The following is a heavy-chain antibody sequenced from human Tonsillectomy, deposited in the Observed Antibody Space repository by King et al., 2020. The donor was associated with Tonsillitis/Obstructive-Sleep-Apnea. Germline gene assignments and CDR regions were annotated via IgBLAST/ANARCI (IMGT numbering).Heavy chain of an antibody. CDR2: IIPILDIA. CDR3: ATPSDYYGSGRLDY. Sequence: VQLVQSGAEVKKPGSSVKVSCKASGGTFSSYAISWVRQAPGQGLEWMGRIIPILDIANYAQKFQGRVTITADKSTSTAYMELSSLRSEDTAVYYCATPSDYYGSGRLDYWGQGTLVTVSS. J-gene: IGHJ4*02. V-gene: IGHV1-69*09. CDR1: GGTFSSYA. D-gene: IGHD3-10*01.